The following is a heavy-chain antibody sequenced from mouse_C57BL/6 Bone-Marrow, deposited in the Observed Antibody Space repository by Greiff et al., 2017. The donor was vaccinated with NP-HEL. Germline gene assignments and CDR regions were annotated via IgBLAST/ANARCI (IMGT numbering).Heavy chain of an antibody. J-gene: IGHJ3*01. D-gene: IGHD1-1*01. CDR1: GYTFTSYW. CDR2: IDPSDSYT. Sequence: VKLMESGAELVMPGASVKLSCTASGYTFTSYWMHWVKQRPGQGLEWIGEIDPSDSYTNYNQKFKGKSTLTVDKSSSTAYMQLSSLTSEDSAVYYCAGDYYGSSYLWFACWGQGTLVTVSA. CDR3: AGDYYGSSYLWFAC. V-gene: IGHV1-69*01.